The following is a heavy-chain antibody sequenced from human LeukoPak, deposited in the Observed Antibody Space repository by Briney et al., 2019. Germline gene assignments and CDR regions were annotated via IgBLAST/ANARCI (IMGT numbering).Heavy chain of an antibody. CDR3: ATSIYYYYGMDV. CDR2: MNPNSGNT. D-gene: IGHD6-6*01. Sequence: APVKVSCKASGYTFTSYDINWVRQATGQGLEWMGWMNPNSGNTGYAQKFQGRVTMTRNTSISTAYMELSSLRSEDTAVYYCATSIYYYYGMDVWGQGTTVTVSS. V-gene: IGHV1-8*01. CDR1: GYTFTSYD. J-gene: IGHJ6*02.